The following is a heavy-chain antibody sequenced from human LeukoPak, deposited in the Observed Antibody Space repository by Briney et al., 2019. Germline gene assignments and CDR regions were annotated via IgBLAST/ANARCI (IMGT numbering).Heavy chain of an antibody. J-gene: IGHJ4*02. Sequence: SETLSLTCAVYGGSFSGYYWSWIRQPPGKGLEWIGEINHSGSTNYNPSLKSRVTISVDTSKNQFSLKLSSVTAADTAVYYCARRIGYSSSWYPSNYFDYWGQGTLVTVSS. CDR1: GGSFSGYY. CDR2: INHSGST. D-gene: IGHD6-13*01. V-gene: IGHV4-34*01. CDR3: ARRIGYSSSWYPSNYFDY.